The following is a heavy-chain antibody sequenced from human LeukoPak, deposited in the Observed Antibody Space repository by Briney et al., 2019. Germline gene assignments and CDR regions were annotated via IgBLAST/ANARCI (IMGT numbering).Heavy chain of an antibody. CDR3: ARGMAPSSRYPAIYYFDY. Sequence: PGGSLRLSCAASGFTVSSYSMNWVRQAPGKGLEWVSYISSSSSTIYYADSVKGRFTISRDNAKNSLYLQMNSLRAEDTAVYYCARGMAPSSRYPAIYYFDYWGQGTLVTVSS. CDR2: ISSSSSTI. V-gene: IGHV3-48*01. CDR1: GFTVSSYS. J-gene: IGHJ4*02. D-gene: IGHD6-13*01.